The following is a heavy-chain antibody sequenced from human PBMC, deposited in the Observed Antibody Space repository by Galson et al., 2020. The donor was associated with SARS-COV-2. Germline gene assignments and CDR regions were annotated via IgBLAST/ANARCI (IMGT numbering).Heavy chain of an antibody. Sequence: SQTLSLTCAVSGYSISNGYYWAWIRQPPGKGLEWIGSIFHSGTTYSNPSLKSRLTISLDTAKNQFSLKVRSVTAADTAVYYCARDYEGAVVMIPPPFDSWGQGILVSVSS. V-gene: IGHV4-38-2*02. J-gene: IGHJ4*02. CDR1: GYSISNGYY. CDR3: ARDYEGAVVMIPPPFDS. D-gene: IGHD3-3*01. CDR2: IFHSGTT.